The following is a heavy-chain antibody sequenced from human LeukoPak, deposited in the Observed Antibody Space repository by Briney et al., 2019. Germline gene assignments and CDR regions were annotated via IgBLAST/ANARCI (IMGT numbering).Heavy chain of an antibody. Sequence: GGSLRLSXAASGFTFSSYWMSWVCQAPGKGLEWVANIKQDGSEKYYVDSVKGRFTISRDNAKNTLYLQMNSLRAEDTAVYYCARDHHMIEVVPVNWFDPWGQGTLVTVSS. CDR2: IKQDGSEK. CDR3: ARDHHMIEVVPVNWFDP. CDR1: GFTFSSYW. D-gene: IGHD3-22*01. V-gene: IGHV3-7*01. J-gene: IGHJ5*02.